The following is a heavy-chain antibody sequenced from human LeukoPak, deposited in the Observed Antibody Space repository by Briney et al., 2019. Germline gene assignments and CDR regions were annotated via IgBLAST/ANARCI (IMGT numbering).Heavy chain of an antibody. CDR1: GGTFSSYA. CDR2: IIPILGIA. Sequence: GSSVKVSCKASGGTFSSYAISWVRQAPGQGLEWMGRIIPILGIANHAQKFQGRVTITADKSTSTAYMELSSLRSEDTAVYYCARSMVRGLYYYYGMDVWGQGTTVTVSS. V-gene: IGHV1-69*04. D-gene: IGHD3-10*01. J-gene: IGHJ6*02. CDR3: ARSMVRGLYYYYGMDV.